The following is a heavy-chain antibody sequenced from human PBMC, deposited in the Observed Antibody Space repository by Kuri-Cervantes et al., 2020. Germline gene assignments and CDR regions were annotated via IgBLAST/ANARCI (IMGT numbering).Heavy chain of an antibody. CDR2: ISSSSSCI. V-gene: IGHV3-21*01. D-gene: IGHD1-26*01. J-gene: IGHJ4*02. CDR3: ARERVGDTDYFDY. Sequence: GESLKISCAASGFTFSSYSMNWVRQAPGKGLEWVSSISSSSSCIYYADSVKGRFTISRDNAKNSLYLQMNSLRAEDTAVYYCARERVGDTDYFDYWGQGTLVTVSS. CDR1: GFTFSSYS.